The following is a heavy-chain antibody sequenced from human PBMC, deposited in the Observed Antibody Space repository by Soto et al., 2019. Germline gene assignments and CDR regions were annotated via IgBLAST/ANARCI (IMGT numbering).Heavy chain of an antibody. CDR1: GYTFTSYY. V-gene: IGHV1-46*01. D-gene: IGHD6-6*01. CDR3: ARDCIAARGYYYGMDV. J-gene: IGHJ6*02. Sequence: ASVKVSCKASGYTFTSYYMHWVRQAPGRGLEWMGIINPSGGSTSYAQKFQGRVTMTRDTSTSTVYMELSSLRSEDTAVYYCARDCIAARGYYYGMDVWGQGTTVTVSS. CDR2: INPSGGST.